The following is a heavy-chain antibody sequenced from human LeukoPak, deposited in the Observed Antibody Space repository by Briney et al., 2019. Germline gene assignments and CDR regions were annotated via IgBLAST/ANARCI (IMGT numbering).Heavy chain of an antibody. CDR3: ARDGGGAYSSSWWLDY. Sequence: GASVKVSCKASGYTFTSYAMNWVRQAPGQGLEWMGWINTNTGNPTYAQGFTGRFVFSLDTSVSTAYLQISSLKAEDTAVYYCARDGGGAYSSSWWLDYWGQGTLVTVSS. CDR2: INTNTGNP. CDR1: GYTFTSYA. D-gene: IGHD6-13*01. J-gene: IGHJ4*02. V-gene: IGHV7-4-1*02.